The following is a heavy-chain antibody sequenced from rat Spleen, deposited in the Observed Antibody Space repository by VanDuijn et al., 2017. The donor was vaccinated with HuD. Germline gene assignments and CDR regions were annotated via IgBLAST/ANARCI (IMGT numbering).Heavy chain of an antibody. CDR2: ISSSGGGT. V-gene: IGHV5-46*01. CDR3: ARHPQLGTFWYFDF. Sequence: EVQLVESGGGLVQPGRSMKLSCAASGFTFSSFPMAWVRQAPTKGLEWVATISSSGGGTYYRDSVKGRFTISRDNAKSTLYLQMDSLRSEDTATYYCARHPQLGTFWYFDFWGPGTMVTVSS. J-gene: IGHJ1*01. D-gene: IGHD3-4*01. CDR1: GFTFSSFP.